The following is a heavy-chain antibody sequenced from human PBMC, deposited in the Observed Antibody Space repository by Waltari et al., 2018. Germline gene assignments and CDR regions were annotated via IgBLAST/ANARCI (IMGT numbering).Heavy chain of an antibody. J-gene: IGHJ4*02. D-gene: IGHD2-15*01. CDR1: GYTFVGYG. Sequence: QVQLVQSAPEVKRPGASVKVSGKTPGYTFVGYGIAWVRQAPGQGLEWMGYFTTYNGQAKSAPKLQDRVKMSMDTVTSTAFLELSSLTPDDTAVYYCARDRIRKDYWGQGVLVTVSP. CDR3: ARDRIRKDY. CDR2: FTTYNGQA. V-gene: IGHV1-18*01.